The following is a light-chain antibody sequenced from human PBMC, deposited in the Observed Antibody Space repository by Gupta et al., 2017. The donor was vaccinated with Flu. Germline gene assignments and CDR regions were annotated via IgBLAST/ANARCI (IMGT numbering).Light chain of an antibody. J-gene: IGLJ3*02. Sequence: RVTISCSGSSSNTGTNIVNWYQHLPGTAPKLLIYGNIKRPSGVPDRFSGSKSGTSASLAISGLQSEDEADYYCASWDDSLNGWVFGGGTKLTVL. CDR3: ASWDDSLNGWV. CDR1: SSNTGTNI. CDR2: GNI. V-gene: IGLV1-44*01.